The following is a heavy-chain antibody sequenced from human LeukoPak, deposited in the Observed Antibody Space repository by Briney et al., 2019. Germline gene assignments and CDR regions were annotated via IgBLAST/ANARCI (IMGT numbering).Heavy chain of an antibody. V-gene: IGHV3-48*03. Sequence: GGSLRLSCTASGFTLSNYEMTWVRQAPGKGLEWLSYISTSSSTIYFADSVKGRFTISRDNAKNSLYLQMNSLRAEDTAVYYCARVLRAHYGDYAFDPWGQGTLVTVSS. CDR2: ISTSSSTI. D-gene: IGHD4-17*01. CDR1: GFTLSNYE. J-gene: IGHJ5*02. CDR3: ARVLRAHYGDYAFDP.